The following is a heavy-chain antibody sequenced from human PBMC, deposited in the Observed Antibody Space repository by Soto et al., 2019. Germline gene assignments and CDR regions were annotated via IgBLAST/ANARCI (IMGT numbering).Heavy chain of an antibody. CDR3: ASAWVVVTAPDY. CDR1: GYTFTSYA. J-gene: IGHJ4*02. V-gene: IGHV1-3*05. CDR2: INAGNGNT. Sequence: QVQLVQSGAEEKKPGASVKVSCKASGYTFTSYAMHWVRQAPGQRLEWMGWINAGNGNTKYSQKFQGRVTITRDTSASTAYVELSSLRSEDTAVYYCASAWVVVTAPDYWGQGTLVTVSS. D-gene: IGHD2-21*02.